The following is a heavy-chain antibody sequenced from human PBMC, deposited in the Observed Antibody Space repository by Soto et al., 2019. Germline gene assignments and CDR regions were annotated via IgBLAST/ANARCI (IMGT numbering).Heavy chain of an antibody. CDR2: IYLNDDK. Sequence: QITLKESGLTLVKPAQPLTLTCKFSGFSLSTSGVGVGWVRQPPGKALKWLAHIYLNDDKRFSTYMKSRLTNTKNTSKNQMVLTMTNMDPVNTGTYYCTHMSGSKLYGMDVWCQGTTVSASS. CDR1: GFSLSTSGVG. V-gene: IGHV2-5*01. CDR3: THMSGSKLYGMDV. D-gene: IGHD3-10*01. J-gene: IGHJ6*02.